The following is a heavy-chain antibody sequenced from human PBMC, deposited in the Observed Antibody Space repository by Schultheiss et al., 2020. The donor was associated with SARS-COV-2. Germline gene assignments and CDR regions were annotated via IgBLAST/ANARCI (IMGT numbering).Heavy chain of an antibody. D-gene: IGHD3-10*01. Sequence: SETLSLTCTVSGGSISSGGYYWSWIRQHPGKGLEWIGYIYYSGSTYYNPSLKSRVTMSIDTSKNQFSLKLRSVTAADTAVYYCARDRDSYYYYYGMDVWGQGTTVTVSS. V-gene: IGHV4-61*08. J-gene: IGHJ6*02. CDR2: IYYSGST. CDR3: ARDRDSYYYYYGMDV. CDR1: GGSISSGGYY.